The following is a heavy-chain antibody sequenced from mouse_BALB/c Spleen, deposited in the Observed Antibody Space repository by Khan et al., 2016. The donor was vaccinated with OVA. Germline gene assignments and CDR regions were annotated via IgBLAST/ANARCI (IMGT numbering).Heavy chain of an antibody. J-gene: IGHJ3*01. Sequence: EVQLVESGPGLVKPSQSLSLTCTVTGYSITSDYAWNWIRQLPGNKLEWMGYISYSGTTSYTPSLKSRISITRDTSKNQFFLQLNSLTTEDTATYYCTGGRAYWGQGTLVTVSA. CDR1: GYSITSDYA. D-gene: IGHD3-3*01. CDR3: TGGRAY. CDR2: ISYSGTT. V-gene: IGHV3-2*02.